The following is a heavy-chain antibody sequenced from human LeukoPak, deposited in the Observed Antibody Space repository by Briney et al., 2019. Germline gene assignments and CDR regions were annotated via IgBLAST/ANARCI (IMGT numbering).Heavy chain of an antibody. J-gene: IGHJ6*02. D-gene: IGHD2-15*01. CDR1: GYTFTSYD. Sequence: GASVKVSCKASGYTFTSYDINWVRQATGQGLEWMGWMNPNSGNTGYAQKFQGRVTMTRNTSISTAYMELSSLRSEDTAVYCCASCSGGSCYSGYNYYYYYGMDVWGQGTTVTVSS. V-gene: IGHV1-8*01. CDR2: MNPNSGNT. CDR3: ASCSGGSCYSGYNYYYYYGMDV.